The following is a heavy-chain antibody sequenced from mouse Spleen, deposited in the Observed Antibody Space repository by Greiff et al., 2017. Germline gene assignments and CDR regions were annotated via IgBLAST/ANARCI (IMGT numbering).Heavy chain of an antibody. CDR2: IDPSDSYA. CDR3: SRRDCYSDV. CDR1: GYTFTSYW. Sequence: VQLQQPGAELVQPGASVKLSCKASGYTFTSYWMQWVKQRPGQGLEWIGEIDPSDSYANYNQNFKGKATLSVDTSSSTAYMQLSSLASEYSAIYYCSRRDCYSDVWGPGTTLTVSS. J-gene: IGHJ2*01. V-gene: IGHV1-50*01.